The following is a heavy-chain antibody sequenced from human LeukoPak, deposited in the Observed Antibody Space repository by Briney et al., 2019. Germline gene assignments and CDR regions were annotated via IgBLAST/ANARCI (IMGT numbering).Heavy chain of an antibody. J-gene: IGHJ4*02. CDR1: GFTFSSYA. Sequence: GGSLRLSCAASGFTFSSYAMSWVRQAPGKGLEWVSGINWNGGSTGYADSVKGRFTISRDNAKNSLYLQMNSLRAEDTAVYYCARGAVAPFDYWGQGTLVTVSS. CDR2: INWNGGST. D-gene: IGHD6-19*01. CDR3: ARGAVAPFDY. V-gene: IGHV3-20*04.